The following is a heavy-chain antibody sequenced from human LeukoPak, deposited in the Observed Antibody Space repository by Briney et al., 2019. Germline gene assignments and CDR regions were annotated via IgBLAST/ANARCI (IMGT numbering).Heavy chain of an antibody. J-gene: IGHJ4*02. CDR3: ARGPGGSGSYYGY. CDR1: GYTFTGYY. V-gene: IGHV1-2*06. Sequence: ASVKVSCKASGYTFTGYYMHWVRQAPGQGLEWMGRINPNSGGTNYAQKFQGRVTITADESTSTAYMELSSLRSEDTAVYYCARGPGGSGSYYGYWGQGTLVTVSS. D-gene: IGHD3-10*01. CDR2: INPNSGGT.